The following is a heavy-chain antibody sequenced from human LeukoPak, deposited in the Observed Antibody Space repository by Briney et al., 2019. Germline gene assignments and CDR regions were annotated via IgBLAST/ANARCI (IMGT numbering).Heavy chain of an antibody. CDR1: GFNFDDYG. D-gene: IGHD6-19*01. CDR3: ARVKDIAVAGAIDY. CDR2: INWNGGST. Sequence: PGGSLRFSCAASGFNFDDYGMSWVRQVPGKGLEWVSGINWNGGSTGYADSVKGRFTISRDNAKNSLYLQMNSLRAEDTALYYCARVKDIAVAGAIDYWGQGTLVTVSS. V-gene: IGHV3-20*04. J-gene: IGHJ4*02.